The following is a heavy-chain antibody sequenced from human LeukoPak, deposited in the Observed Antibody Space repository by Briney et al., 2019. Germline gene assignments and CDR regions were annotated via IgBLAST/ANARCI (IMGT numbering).Heavy chain of an antibody. CDR2: ISGRRKNI. V-gene: IGHV3-48*01. CDR1: GFTFSSYS. J-gene: IGHJ4*02. Sequence: PGGALRLSCAASGFTFSSYSINWGRQAPGRGVECMSYISGRRKNIESADSVKVPFTISRDNAKTSLYLQLPTLRAAATAVYYCARAAVAIQTLRAAPLGGTYYFDSWGQGTLVTVSS. D-gene: IGHD6-6*01. CDR3: ARAAVAIQTLRAAPLGGTYYFDS.